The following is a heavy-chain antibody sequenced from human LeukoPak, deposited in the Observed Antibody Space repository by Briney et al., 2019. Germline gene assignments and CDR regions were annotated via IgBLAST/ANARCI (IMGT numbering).Heavy chain of an antibody. Sequence: PGGSLRLSCVAPGFTFSNYWMSWLRQTPGKGLEWVANINEDETERYYVASVEGRFTVSRDNGKNSLYLQMNGLRAEDSAVFYCARARTATYNVFADFWGQGTLVTVSS. J-gene: IGHJ4*02. D-gene: IGHD3-3*01. CDR2: INEDETER. V-gene: IGHV3-7*01. CDR3: ARARTATYNVFADF. CDR1: GFTFSNYW.